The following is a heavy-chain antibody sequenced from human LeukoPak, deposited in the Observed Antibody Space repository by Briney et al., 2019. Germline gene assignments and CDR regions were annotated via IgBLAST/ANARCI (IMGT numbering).Heavy chain of an antibody. D-gene: IGHD4-17*01. CDR3: ARENYGDYYYYGMDV. J-gene: IGHJ6*02. CDR2: IWYDGSNK. CDR1: GFTFSSYG. Sequence: GRSLRLSCAASGFTFSSYGMHWVRQAPGKGLEWVAVIWYDGSNKYYADSVKGRFTISRDNSKNTLYLQMNSLRAEDTAVYYCARENYGDYYYYGMDVWGQGTTVTVSS. V-gene: IGHV3-33*01.